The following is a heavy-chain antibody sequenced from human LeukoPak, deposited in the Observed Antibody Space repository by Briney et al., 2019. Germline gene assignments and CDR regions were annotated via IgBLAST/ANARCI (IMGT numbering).Heavy chain of an antibody. D-gene: IGHD2-2*01. CDR2: IYYSGST. CDR1: GGSISSSSYY. V-gene: IGHV4-39*01. Sequence: SETLSLTCTVSGGSISSSSYYWGWIRQPPGKGLEWIGSIYYSGSTYYNPSLKSRVTISVDTSKNQFSLKLSSVTAADTAVYYCARQELGVPAAVDYWGQGTLVTVSS. CDR3: ARQELGVPAAVDY. J-gene: IGHJ4*02.